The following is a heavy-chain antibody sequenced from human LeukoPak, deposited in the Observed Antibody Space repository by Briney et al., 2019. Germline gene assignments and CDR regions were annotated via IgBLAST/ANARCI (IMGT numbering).Heavy chain of an antibody. CDR3: ARVRLVTDY. V-gene: IGHV3-7*01. J-gene: IGHJ4*02. D-gene: IGHD3-9*01. Sequence: GGSLRLSCAASGFTFSTYWMGWVRQAPGMGLEWVATIKQDGSVKHYVDSVKGRFTISRDNAKNSLYLQMNSLRAEDTAVYYCARVRLVTDYWGQGTLVTVSS. CDR1: GFTFSTYW. CDR2: IKQDGSVK.